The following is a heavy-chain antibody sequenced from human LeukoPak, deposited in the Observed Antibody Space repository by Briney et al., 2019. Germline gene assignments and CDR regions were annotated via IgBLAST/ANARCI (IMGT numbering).Heavy chain of an antibody. V-gene: IGHV3-7*01. CDR2: IKQDGSKK. Sequence: GGSLRLSCAASDFSFGDYWMTWVRQAPWRGLAWVANIKQDGSKKYYGDSVKGRFTISRDNAKNLLYLQLNNLRGEDTAVYYCARVNPLLAPGTFDIWGQGTMVVVSS. CDR1: DFSFGDYW. CDR3: ARVNPLLAPGTFDI. J-gene: IGHJ3*02. D-gene: IGHD6-13*01.